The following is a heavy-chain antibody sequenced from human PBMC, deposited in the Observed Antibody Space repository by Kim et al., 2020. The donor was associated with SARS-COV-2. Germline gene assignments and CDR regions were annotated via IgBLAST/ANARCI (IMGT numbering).Heavy chain of an antibody. V-gene: IGHV4-39*02. J-gene: IGHJ4*02. CDR3: AGDMVATGEGY. CDR1: GGSISSSSYY. D-gene: IGHD5-12*01. CDR2: IYYSGST. Sequence: SETLSHTCTVSGGSISSSSYYWGWIRQPPGKGLEWIGSIYYSGSTYYNPSLKSRVTISVDTSKNQFSLKLSSVTAADTAVYYCAGDMVATGEGYWGQGTL.